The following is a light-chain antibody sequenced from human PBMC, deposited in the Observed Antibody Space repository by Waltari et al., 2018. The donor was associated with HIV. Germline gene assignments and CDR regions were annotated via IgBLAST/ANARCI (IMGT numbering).Light chain of an antibody. J-gene: IGKJ4*01. V-gene: IGKV3D-20*02. CDR3: QQRSSWVT. CDR2: ATS. CDR1: QSISTFY. Sequence: EIVLTQSPATLSLSPGERATLACRASQSISTFYLAWYQQKPGQAPRLLIHATSSRATGIPDRFSCSGSGTDFTLTISSLEPEDFAVYYCQQRSSWVTFGGGTKVQIK.